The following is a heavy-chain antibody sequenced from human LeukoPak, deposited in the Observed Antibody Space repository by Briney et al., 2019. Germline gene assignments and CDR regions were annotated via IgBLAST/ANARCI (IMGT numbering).Heavy chain of an antibody. CDR3: AREKASSSPKALYYYGMDV. CDR2: INHSGST. Sequence: SETLSLTCAVYGGSFSGYYWSWIRQPPGKGLEWIGEINHSGSTNYNPSLKSRVTISVDTSKNQFSLKLSSVTAADTAVYYCAREKASSSPKALYYYGMDVWGQGTTVTVSS. V-gene: IGHV4-34*01. J-gene: IGHJ6*02. CDR1: GGSFSGYY. D-gene: IGHD6-6*01.